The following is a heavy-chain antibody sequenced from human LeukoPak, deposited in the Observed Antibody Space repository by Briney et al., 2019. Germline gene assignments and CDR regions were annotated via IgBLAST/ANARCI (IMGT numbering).Heavy chain of an antibody. D-gene: IGHD3-3*01. Sequence: SETLSLTCTVSGGSISSYYWSWIRQPPGKGLEWIGYIYYSGSTNYNPSLKSRVTISVDTSKNQFSLKLSSVTAADTAVYYCARGDYDFWSGNGYYYMDVWGKGTTVTVSS. CDR2: IYYSGST. J-gene: IGHJ6*03. V-gene: IGHV4-59*01. CDR1: GGSISSYY. CDR3: ARGDYDFWSGNGYYYMDV.